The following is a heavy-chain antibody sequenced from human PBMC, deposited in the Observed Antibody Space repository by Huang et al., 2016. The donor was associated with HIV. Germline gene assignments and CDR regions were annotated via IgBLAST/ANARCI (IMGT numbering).Heavy chain of an antibody. J-gene: IGHJ4*02. V-gene: IGHV4-34*01. Sequence: QVQLHQWGAGLLKPSETLSLTCAVYGGSFSGYYWSWFLQPPGKGLEWIGEITNSGRPNYNPSLKSRVTISEETSKNQFSLKLSSVTAADTAVYYCARAPHYGSGSYYYWGQGTLVTVSS. CDR1: GGSFSGYY. CDR3: ARAPHYGSGSYYY. D-gene: IGHD3-10*01. CDR2: ITNSGRP.